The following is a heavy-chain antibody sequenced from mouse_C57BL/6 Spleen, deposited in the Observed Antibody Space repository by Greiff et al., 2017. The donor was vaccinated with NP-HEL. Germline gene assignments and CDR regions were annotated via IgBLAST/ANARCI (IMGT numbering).Heavy chain of an antibody. CDR3: ARNWDEMYFDV. D-gene: IGHD4-1*01. CDR1: GYTFTDYN. CDR2: INPNNGGT. Sequence: VQLKQSGPELVKPGASVKIPCKASGYTFTDYNMDWVKQSHGKSLEWIGDINPNNGGTIYNQKFKGKATLTVDKSSSTAYMELRSLTSEDTAVYYCARNWDEMYFDVWGTGTTVTVSS. J-gene: IGHJ1*03. V-gene: IGHV1-18*01.